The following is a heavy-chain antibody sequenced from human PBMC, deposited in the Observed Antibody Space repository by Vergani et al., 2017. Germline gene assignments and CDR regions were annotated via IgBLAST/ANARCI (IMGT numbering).Heavy chain of an antibody. CDR2: INPNSGGT. CDR3: ARVKIVVVIDAFDI. Sequence: QVQLVQSGAEVKKPGASVKVSCKASGSPFTGYSMHWVRQAPGQGLEWVGWINPNSGGTKYAQKFQGRVTMTRDTSISTAYMELSRLRSDDTAVYYCARVKIVVVIDAFDIWGQGTMVTVSS. D-gene: IGHD3-22*01. V-gene: IGHV1-2*02. CDR1: GSPFTGYS. J-gene: IGHJ3*02.